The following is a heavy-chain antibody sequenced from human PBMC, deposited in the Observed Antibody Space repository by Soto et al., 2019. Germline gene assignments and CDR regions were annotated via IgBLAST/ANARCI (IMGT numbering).Heavy chain of an antibody. D-gene: IGHD3-22*01. CDR3: AITRLYDSIDYHRDGFDI. CDR2: VSGSGASK. J-gene: IGHJ3*02. Sequence: GFLRLSCAASGSTVSSYTMNWGRQSPGKRVEGVSGVSGSGASKYSADSAKGRVTISRDNSNNTPFLQMNSLRAEDAAVDYCAITRLYDSIDYHRDGFDIWGRGTMVTVSS. CDR1: GSTVSSYT. V-gene: IGHV3-23*01.